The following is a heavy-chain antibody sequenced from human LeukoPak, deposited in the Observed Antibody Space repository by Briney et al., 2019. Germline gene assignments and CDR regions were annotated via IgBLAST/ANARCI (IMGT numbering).Heavy chain of an antibody. CDR1: GDSISSYY. D-gene: IGHD3-10*01. CDR2: IYYSGST. J-gene: IGHJ4*02. CDR3: ARERGSGGLFDY. V-gene: IGHV4-59*01. Sequence: SETLSLTCTVSGDSISSYYWSWIRQPPGKGLEWLGYIYYSGSTDYSPSLKSRVTISVDTSKNQFSLNLSSVTAADTAVYYCARERGSGGLFDYWGQGTLVTVSS.